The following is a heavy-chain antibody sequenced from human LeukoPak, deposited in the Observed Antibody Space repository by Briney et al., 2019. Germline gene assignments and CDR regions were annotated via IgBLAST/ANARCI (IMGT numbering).Heavy chain of an antibody. D-gene: IGHD3-16*02. CDR3: ARELSGY. Sequence: GGSLRLSCAASGFTVSSNYLNWVRQAPGKGLEWVSVIYSGGSTNYADSVKGRFTISRDDSKNTLYLQMNSLRAEDTAVYYCARELSGYWGQGTLVTVSS. CDR2: IYSGGST. CDR1: GFTVSSNY. J-gene: IGHJ4*02. V-gene: IGHV3-66*01.